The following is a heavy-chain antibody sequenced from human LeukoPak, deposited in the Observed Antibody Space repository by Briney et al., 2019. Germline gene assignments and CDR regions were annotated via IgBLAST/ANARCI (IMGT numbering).Heavy chain of an antibody. Sequence: PSETLSLTCTVSGGSISSGDYYWSWIRQPPGKGLEWIGYIYYSGSTYYNPSLKSRVTISVDTSKNQFSLKLSSVTAADTAVYYCARVRQWFDAFDIWGQGTMVTVSS. CDR2: IYYSGST. CDR3: ARVRQWFDAFDI. CDR1: GGSISSGDYY. J-gene: IGHJ3*02. D-gene: IGHD3-22*01. V-gene: IGHV4-30-4*01.